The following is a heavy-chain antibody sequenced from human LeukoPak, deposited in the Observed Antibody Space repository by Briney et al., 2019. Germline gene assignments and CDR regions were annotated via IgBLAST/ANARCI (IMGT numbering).Heavy chain of an antibody. Sequence: SETLSLTCAVYGGSFSGYYWSWIRQPPGKGLEWIGEINHSGSTNYNPSLKSRVTISVDTSKNQFSLKLSSVTAADTAVYYCARGPGGYGSDAFDIWGQGTMVTVSS. V-gene: IGHV4-34*01. J-gene: IGHJ3*02. D-gene: IGHD3-10*01. CDR2: INHSGST. CDR3: ARGPGGYGSDAFDI. CDR1: GGSFSGYY.